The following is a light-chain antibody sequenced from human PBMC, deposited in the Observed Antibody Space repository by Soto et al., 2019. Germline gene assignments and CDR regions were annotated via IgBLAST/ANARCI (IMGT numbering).Light chain of an antibody. Sequence: ETVLTQSPATLSLSPGERATLSCRASQSVRSNLAWYQHKPGQAPRLLIYDASNRATGIPGRFSGSGSGTDFTLTISNLEPEDFAVNYCQQRDNSPWTFGQGAKVEIK. CDR2: DAS. V-gene: IGKV3-11*01. CDR3: QQRDNSPWT. CDR1: QSVRSN. J-gene: IGKJ1*01.